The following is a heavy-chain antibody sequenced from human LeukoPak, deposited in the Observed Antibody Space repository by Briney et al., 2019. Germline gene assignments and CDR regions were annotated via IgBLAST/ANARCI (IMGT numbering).Heavy chain of an antibody. CDR2: INTNTEKS. Sequence: ASVKVSCKASGYTFTGYYMHWVRQAPGQGLEWMGWINTNTEKSTYAPGFTGRYVFSLDSSVNTAYLQISSLKAEDTALYYCATGGGYRFAYWGQGTLVTVSS. CDR1: GYTFTGYY. CDR3: ATGGGYRFAY. J-gene: IGHJ4*02. V-gene: IGHV7-4-1*02. D-gene: IGHD6-25*01.